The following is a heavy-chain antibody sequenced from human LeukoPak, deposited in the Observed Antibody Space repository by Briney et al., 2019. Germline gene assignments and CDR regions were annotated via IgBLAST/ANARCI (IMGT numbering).Heavy chain of an antibody. CDR1: GFTFSDYY. Sequence: PGGSLRLSCAASGFTFSDYYMSWIRQAPGKGLEWVSSISSSSSYIYYADSVKGRFTISRDNAKNSLYLQMNSLRAEDTAVYYCARETPRVVVPAYGMDVWGQGTTVTVSS. V-gene: IGHV3-11*06. J-gene: IGHJ6*02. D-gene: IGHD2-2*01. CDR3: ARETPRVVVPAYGMDV. CDR2: ISSSSSYI.